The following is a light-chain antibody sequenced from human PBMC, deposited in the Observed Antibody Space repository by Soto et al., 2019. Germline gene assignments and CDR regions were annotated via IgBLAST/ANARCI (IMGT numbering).Light chain of an antibody. J-gene: IGKJ1*01. CDR1: QSISSW. V-gene: IGKV1-5*01. Sequence: DIQITQSPSTLSASVGDRVTITCRASQSISSWLAWYQQKPGKAPKLLIYDASSLESGVPSRFSCSGSCTEFTLTISSLQPYDFVTYYCQQYNSYSWTFGQGTKVEIK. CDR2: DAS. CDR3: QQYNSYSWT.